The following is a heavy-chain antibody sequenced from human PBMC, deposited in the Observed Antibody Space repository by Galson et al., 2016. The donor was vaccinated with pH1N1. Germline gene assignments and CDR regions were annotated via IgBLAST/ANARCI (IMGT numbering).Heavy chain of an antibody. CDR3: AREWGIGAAGPLDS. D-gene: IGHD6-13*01. V-gene: IGHV3-11*01. CDR1: GFTLSDYY. Sequence: SLRLSCAASGFTLSDYYMNWIRETPERGLEWLSSIGSSGNVAYADSVKGRFTISRDKAQNSLLLQMDSLRVDDTALYYCAREWGIGAAGPLDSWGQGALVIVSS. J-gene: IGHJ4*02. CDR2: IGSSGNV.